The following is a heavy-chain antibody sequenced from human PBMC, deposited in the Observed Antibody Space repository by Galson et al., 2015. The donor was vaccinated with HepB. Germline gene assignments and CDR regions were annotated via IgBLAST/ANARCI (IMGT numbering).Heavy chain of an antibody. CDR2: ISYDGSNK. D-gene: IGHD3-10*01. J-gene: IGHJ4*02. Sequence: SLRLSCAASGFTFSSYAMHWVRQAPGKGLEWVAVISYDGSNKYYADSVKGRFTISRDNSKNTLYLQMNSLRAEDTAVYYCARDRGGMPRYWGQGTLVTVSS. CDR3: ARDRGGMPRY. CDR1: GFTFSSYA. V-gene: IGHV3-30*04.